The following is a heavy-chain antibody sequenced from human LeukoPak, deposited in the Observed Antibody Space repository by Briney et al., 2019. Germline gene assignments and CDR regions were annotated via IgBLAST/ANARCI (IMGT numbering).Heavy chain of an antibody. CDR2: IKEDGSEQ. Sequence: PGGSLRLSCAASGFTFNAFGMNWVRQTPGEGLEWVANIKEDGSEQYYVDSVKGRFTITRDNAKNLLYLQVNSLRAEDTAVYYCARDVSNSGWYEGTFDVWGQGTMVTVSS. CDR3: ARDVSNSGWYEGTFDV. CDR1: GFTFNAFG. J-gene: IGHJ3*01. D-gene: IGHD6-19*01. V-gene: IGHV3-7*03.